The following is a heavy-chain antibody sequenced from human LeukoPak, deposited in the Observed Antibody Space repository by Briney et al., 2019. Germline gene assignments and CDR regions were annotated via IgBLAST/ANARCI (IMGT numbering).Heavy chain of an antibody. V-gene: IGHV3-7*01. Sequence: GGSLRPSFAASGFTFSSYWMCWVRQAPGKGLGWVANIKQEGSEKYYVGSVRGRFTISRDNAKTSLYLQMNSLRAEDTAVYYCARDRSGYYDSSAHDAFDIWGQGAMVTVSS. D-gene: IGHD3-22*01. CDR2: IKQEGSEK. J-gene: IGHJ3*02. CDR1: GFTFSSYW. CDR3: ARDRSGYYDSSAHDAFDI.